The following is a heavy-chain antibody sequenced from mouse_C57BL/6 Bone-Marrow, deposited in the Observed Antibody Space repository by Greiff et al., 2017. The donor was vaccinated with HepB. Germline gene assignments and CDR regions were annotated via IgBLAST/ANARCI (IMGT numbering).Heavy chain of an antibody. Sequence: VKLQESGPELVKPGASVKISCKASGYAFSSSWMNWVKQRPGKGLEWIGRIYPGDGDTNYNGKFKGKATLTADKSSSTAYMQLSSLTSEDSAVYFCARRDYDYDWYFDVWGTGTTVTVSS. J-gene: IGHJ1*03. D-gene: IGHD2-4*01. CDR3: ARRDYDYDWYFDV. CDR2: IYPGDGDT. CDR1: GYAFSSSW. V-gene: IGHV1-82*01.